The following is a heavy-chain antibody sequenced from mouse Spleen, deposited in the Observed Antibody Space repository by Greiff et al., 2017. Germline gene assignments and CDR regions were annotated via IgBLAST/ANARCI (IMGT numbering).Heavy chain of an antibody. V-gene: IGHV5-12*02. CDR3: ARALYDGYYPVFAY. J-gene: IGHJ3*01. CDR1: GFTFSDYY. CDR2: ISNGGGST. Sequence: EVQGVESGGGLVQPGGSLKLSCATSGFTFSDYYMYWVRQTPEKRLEWVAYISNGGGSTYYPDTVKGRFTISRDNAKNTLYLQMSRLKSEDTAMYYCARALYDGYYPVFAYWGQGTLVTVSA. D-gene: IGHD2-3*01.